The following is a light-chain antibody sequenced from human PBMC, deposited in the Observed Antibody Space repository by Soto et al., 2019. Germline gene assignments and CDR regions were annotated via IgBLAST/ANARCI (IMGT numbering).Light chain of an antibody. CDR2: TAS. Sequence: DIQLTQSPSFLSASVGDRVTVTCRASQGINSYLSWYQQKPGKAPKLLIYTASTLHSGVPSRFSGSGSGTEFTLTISSLHPEDFAAYYCQQLSTYPLIFGGGNKVEIK. V-gene: IGKV1-9*01. J-gene: IGKJ4*01. CDR3: QQLSTYPLI. CDR1: QGINSY.